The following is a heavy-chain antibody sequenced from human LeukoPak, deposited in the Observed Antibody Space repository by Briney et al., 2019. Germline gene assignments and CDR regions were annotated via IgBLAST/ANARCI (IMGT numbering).Heavy chain of an antibody. CDR3: ARQREWGGGFDAFDV. CDR2: IYPGDADT. D-gene: IGHD2-15*01. CDR1: GYSFTSYW. V-gene: IGHV5-51*01. Sequence: GESLKISCKASGYSFTSYWIGWVRQMPGKGLEWMGIIYPGDADTRYSPSFQGQVTISADKSISTAYLQLSSLKPSDTAMYFCARQREWGGGFDAFDVWGQGTMVTVSS. J-gene: IGHJ3*01.